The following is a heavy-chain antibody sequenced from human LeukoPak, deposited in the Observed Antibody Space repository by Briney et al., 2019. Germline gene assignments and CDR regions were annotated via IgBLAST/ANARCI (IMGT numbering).Heavy chain of an antibody. Sequence: SVKVSCKASGGTFSSYAISWVRQAPGQGLEWMGGIIPIFGTANCAQKFQGRVTITADESTSTAYMELSSLRSEDTAVYYCAKILSSWYPGFDYWGQGTLVTVSS. CDR3: AKILSSWYPGFDY. CDR2: IIPIFGTA. J-gene: IGHJ4*02. CDR1: GGTFSSYA. V-gene: IGHV1-69*13. D-gene: IGHD6-13*01.